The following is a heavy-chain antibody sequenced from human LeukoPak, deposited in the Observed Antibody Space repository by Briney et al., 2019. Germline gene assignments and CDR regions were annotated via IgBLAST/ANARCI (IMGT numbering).Heavy chain of an antibody. D-gene: IGHD5-12*01. J-gene: IGHJ4*02. CDR2: ISSSSSYT. CDR3: ARNYGGYDGTDY. Sequence: GGSLRLSCAASGFTFSDYYMSWIRQAPGKGLEWVSYISSSSSYTNYADSVKGRLTISRDNAKNSLYLQMNSLRAEDTALYYCARNYGGYDGTDYWGQGTLVTVSS. CDR1: GFTFSDYY. V-gene: IGHV3-11*03.